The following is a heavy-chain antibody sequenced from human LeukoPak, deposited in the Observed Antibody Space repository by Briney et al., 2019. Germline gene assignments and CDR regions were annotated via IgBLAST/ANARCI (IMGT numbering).Heavy chain of an antibody. J-gene: IGHJ4*02. Sequence: GGSLRLSCAASGFIFSTYWMQWVRQAPGKGLVWVSAISGSGGSTYYADSVKGRFTISRDNSKNTPYLQMNSLRAEDTAVYYCTKDSLGRENGVDYWGQGTLVTVSS. CDR3: TKDSLGRENGVDY. CDR1: GFIFSTYW. CDR2: ISGSGGST. V-gene: IGHV3-23*01. D-gene: IGHD3-16*01.